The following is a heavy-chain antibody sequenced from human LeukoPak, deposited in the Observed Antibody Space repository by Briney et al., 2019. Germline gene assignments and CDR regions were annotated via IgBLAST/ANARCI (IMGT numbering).Heavy chain of an antibody. D-gene: IGHD3-10*01. Sequence: ASVKVSCKASGYTFTSYATHWVRQAPGQRLEWMGWINAGNGNTKYSQKFQGRVTITRDTSASTAYMELSSLRSEDTAVYYCARDKKMVRGDYYYGMDVWGQGTTVTVSS. CDR3: ARDKKMVRGDYYYGMDV. CDR1: GYTFTSYA. V-gene: IGHV1-3*01. J-gene: IGHJ6*02. CDR2: INAGNGNT.